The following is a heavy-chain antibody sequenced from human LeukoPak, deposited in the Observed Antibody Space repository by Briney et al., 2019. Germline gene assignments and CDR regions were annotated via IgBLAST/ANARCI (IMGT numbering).Heavy chain of an antibody. CDR1: GGSISSYY. CDR2: IHYSGST. Sequence: SETLSLTCTVSGGSISSYYWSWIRQPPGKGLEWIGHIHYSGSTKYNPSLKSRVTISVDTSKNQFSLKLSSVTAADTAVYYCARVMITFGGVIAQFDNWGQGTLVTVSS. D-gene: IGHD3-16*02. CDR3: ARVMITFGGVIAQFDN. V-gene: IGHV4-59*01. J-gene: IGHJ4*02.